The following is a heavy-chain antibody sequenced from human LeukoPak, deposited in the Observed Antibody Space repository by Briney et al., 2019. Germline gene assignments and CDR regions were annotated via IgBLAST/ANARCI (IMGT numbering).Heavy chain of an antibody. D-gene: IGHD6-13*01. J-gene: IGHJ4*02. CDR1: GGSISSGSYY. CDR2: IYTSGST. Sequence: KPSETLSLTCTVSGGSISSGSYYWSWIRQPAGKGLEWIGRIYTSGSTNYNPSLKSRVTISVDTSKNQFSLKLSSVTAADTAVYYCAREPLRSSSWYPPLPFDYWGQGTLVTVSS. CDR3: AREPLRSSSWYPPLPFDY. V-gene: IGHV4-61*02.